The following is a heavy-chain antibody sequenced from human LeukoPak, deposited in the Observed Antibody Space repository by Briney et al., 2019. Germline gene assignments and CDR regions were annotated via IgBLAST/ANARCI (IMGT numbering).Heavy chain of an antibody. CDR1: GFTFSSYG. CDR3: AKDRAMYSYASFDY. D-gene: IGHD3-16*01. Sequence: GGSLRLSCAASGFTFSSYGMHWVRQAPGKGLEWVSGISGIGDATFYADSVKGRFTISRDNSKNTLYLQAHSLRAEDTAVYHCAKDRAMYSYASFDYWGQGTLVIASS. CDR2: ISGIGDAT. V-gene: IGHV3-23*01. J-gene: IGHJ4*02.